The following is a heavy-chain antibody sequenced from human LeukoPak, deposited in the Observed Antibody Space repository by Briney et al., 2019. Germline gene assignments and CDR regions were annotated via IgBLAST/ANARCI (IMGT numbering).Heavy chain of an antibody. D-gene: IGHD4-17*01. V-gene: IGHV3-48*03. CDR1: GFTFSSYG. J-gene: IGHJ4*02. CDR3: ARGTTGDDY. Sequence: GGSLRLSCAASGFTFSSYGMYWVRQAPGRGLEWVSYISSSGLTMYYADSVKGRFIISRDNAKNSLYLQMNSLRAEDTAVYYCARGTTGDDYWGQGTLVTVSS. CDR2: ISSSGLTM.